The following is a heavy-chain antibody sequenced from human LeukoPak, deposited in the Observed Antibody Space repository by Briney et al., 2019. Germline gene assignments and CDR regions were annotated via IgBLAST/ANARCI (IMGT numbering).Heavy chain of an antibody. CDR2: FSGSGGTT. CDR1: GFTFSSYA. J-gene: IGHJ6*03. D-gene: IGHD2/OR15-2a*01. V-gene: IGHV3-23*01. Sequence: GGSLRLSCAASGFTFSSYAMNWVHQAPGRGLEWVSGFSGSGGTTYYADSVKGRFTISRDNSKNTLYLQMNSLRAEDTAVYYWANGNRCTTPNCLGYYYFYMDVWGEGTTVTVSS. CDR3: ANGNRCTTPNCLGYYYFYMDV.